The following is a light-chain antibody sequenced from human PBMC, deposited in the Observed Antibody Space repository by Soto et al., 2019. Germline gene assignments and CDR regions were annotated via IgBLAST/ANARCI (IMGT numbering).Light chain of an antibody. CDR2: EVS. CDR3: FSYSGRRPYF. J-gene: IGLJ1*01. CDR1: SSDVGSYNL. V-gene: IGLV2-23*02. Sequence: QSVLTQPASVSGSPGQSITISCTGTSSDVGSYNLVSWYQQHPGKAPKLMIYEVSKRPSGVSIRFSGSKSGNTASLTISGRVFLDEAEYYCFSYSGRRPYFFGTGNKVT.